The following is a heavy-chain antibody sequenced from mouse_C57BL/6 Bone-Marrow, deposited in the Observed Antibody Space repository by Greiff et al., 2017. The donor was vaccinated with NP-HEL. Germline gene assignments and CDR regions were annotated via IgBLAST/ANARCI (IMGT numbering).Heavy chain of an antibody. CDR3: AREELWYGNLPYFDV. J-gene: IGHJ1*03. D-gene: IGHD2-10*02. CDR1: GYAFSSSW. CDR2: LYPGDGDT. V-gene: IGHV1-82*01. Sequence: QVQLKQSGPELVKPGASVKISCKASGYAFSSSWMNWVKQRPGKGLEWIGQLYPGDGDTNYNGKFKGKATLTADKSSSTAYMQLSSLTSEDSAVYFCAREELWYGNLPYFDVWGTGTTVTVSS.